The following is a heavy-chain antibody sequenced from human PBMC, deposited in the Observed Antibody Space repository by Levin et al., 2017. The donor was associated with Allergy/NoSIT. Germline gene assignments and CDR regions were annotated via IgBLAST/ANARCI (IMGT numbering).Heavy chain of an antibody. CDR3: ARDASTYYDYIWGSYPDY. V-gene: IGHV3-48*03. D-gene: IGHD3-16*02. J-gene: IGHJ4*02. Sequence: GESLKISCAASGFTFSSYEMNWVRQAPGKGLEWVSYISSSGSTIYYADSVKGRFTISRDNAKNSLYLQMNSLRAEDTAVYYCARDASTYYDYIWGSYPDYWGQGTLVTVSS. CDR2: ISSSGSTI. CDR1: GFTFSSYE.